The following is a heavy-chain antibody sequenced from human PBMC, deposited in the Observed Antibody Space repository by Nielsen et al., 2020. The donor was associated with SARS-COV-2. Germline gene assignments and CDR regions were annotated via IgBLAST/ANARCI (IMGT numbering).Heavy chain of an antibody. D-gene: IGHD1-26*01. Sequence: GESLKISCAASGFIFSNYRMHWVRQAPGQGLVWVSHINPDGTKTTYADSVKGRFITSRDNSKNTMSLQMDSLRPEDTALYYCAKVTRTRWEVLPFDSWGQGTLVTVSS. J-gene: IGHJ4*02. CDR2: INPDGTKT. V-gene: IGHV3-74*01. CDR1: GFIFSNYR. CDR3: AKVTRTRWEVLPFDS.